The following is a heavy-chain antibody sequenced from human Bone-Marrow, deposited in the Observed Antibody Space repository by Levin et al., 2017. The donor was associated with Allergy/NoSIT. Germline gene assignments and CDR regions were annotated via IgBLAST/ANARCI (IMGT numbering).Heavy chain of an antibody. Sequence: QTGGSLRLSCAASGFTFSSYGMHWVRQAPGKGLEWVAVISYDGSNKYYADSVKGRFTISRDNSKNTLYLQMNSLRAEDTAVYYCAKDRGPDFWSGYPYYYYYGMDVWGQGTTVTVSS. CDR2: ISYDGSNK. CDR3: AKDRGPDFWSGYPYYYYYGMDV. V-gene: IGHV3-30*18. D-gene: IGHD3-3*01. CDR1: GFTFSSYG. J-gene: IGHJ6*02.